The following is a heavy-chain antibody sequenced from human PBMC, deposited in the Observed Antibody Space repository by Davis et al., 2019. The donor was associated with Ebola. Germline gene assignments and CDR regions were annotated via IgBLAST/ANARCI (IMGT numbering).Heavy chain of an antibody. Sequence: MPSETLSLTCAVYGGSFSGYSWSWIRQPPGKGLEWIGEINHRGSTNYNPSLKRRVTISVDTSKNQFSLKLSSVTAADTAVYYCARGIVVVPAAILYYFYYYMDVWGKGTTVTVSS. V-gene: IGHV4-34*01. CDR3: ARGIVVVPAAILYYFYYYMDV. J-gene: IGHJ6*03. CDR2: INHRGST. D-gene: IGHD2-2*02. CDR1: GGSFSGYS.